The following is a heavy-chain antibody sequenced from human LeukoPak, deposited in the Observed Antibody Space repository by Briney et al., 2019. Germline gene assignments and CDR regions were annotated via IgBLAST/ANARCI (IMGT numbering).Heavy chain of an antibody. CDR2: IYYSGST. CDR1: GGSISSSSYY. D-gene: IGHD6-13*01. J-gene: IGHJ4*02. Sequence: PSETLSLTCTVSGGSISSSSYYWGWIRQPPGKWLEWIGSIYYSGSTYYNPSLKSRVTISVDTSKNQFSLKLSSVTAADTAVYYCARRKQQLAFDYWGQGTLVTVSS. CDR3: ARRKQQLAFDY. V-gene: IGHV4-39*01.